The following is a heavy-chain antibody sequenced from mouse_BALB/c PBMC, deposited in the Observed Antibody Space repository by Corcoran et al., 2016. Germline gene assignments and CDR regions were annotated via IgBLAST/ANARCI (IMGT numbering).Heavy chain of an antibody. CDR2: IYPYNGGT. J-gene: IGHJ4*01. V-gene: IGHV1S29*02. CDR1: GYTFTDYN. CDR3: ARRDYRYDGYAMDY. Sequence: EVQLQQSGPELVKPGASVKISCKASGYTFTDYNMHWVKQSHGKSLEWIGYIYPYNGGTGYNQKFKSKATLTVDNSSSTAYMKLRSLTSEDSAVYYCARRDYRYDGYAMDYWGQGTSVTVSS. D-gene: IGHD2-14*01.